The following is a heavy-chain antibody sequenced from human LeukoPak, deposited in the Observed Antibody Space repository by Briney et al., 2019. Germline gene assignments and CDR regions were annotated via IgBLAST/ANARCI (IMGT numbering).Heavy chain of an antibody. CDR1: GLTLRSRW. Sequence: GGSLSLSCVDSGLTLRSRWLRWFRQAPAKGLPWVANIKQDGCDKYYVDSVKGRFTISRDNAKNSLYLQMNSLRAEDTAVYYCASSYCSTTSCYGGYVMDVWGQGTTVTVSS. CDR2: IKQDGCDK. V-gene: IGHV3-7*01. CDR3: ASSYCSTTSCYGGYVMDV. J-gene: IGHJ6*02. D-gene: IGHD2-2*01.